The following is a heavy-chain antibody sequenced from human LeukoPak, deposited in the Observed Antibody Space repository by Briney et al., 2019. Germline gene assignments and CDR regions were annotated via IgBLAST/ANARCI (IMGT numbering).Heavy chain of an antibody. CDR1: GYTFTGYA. V-gene: IGHV1-18*01. CDR3: ARDQLRYYGSGSYYSDMDV. CDR2: ISAYNGVT. J-gene: IGHJ6*02. Sequence: ASVKVSCKASGYTFTGYAVSWVRQAPGHGLEWIGWISAYNGVTNYAQKFQGRVTMTTDTSTTTGYMELRSLRSDDTAVYYCARDQLRYYGSGSYYSDMDVWGQGTTVTVSS. D-gene: IGHD3-10*01.